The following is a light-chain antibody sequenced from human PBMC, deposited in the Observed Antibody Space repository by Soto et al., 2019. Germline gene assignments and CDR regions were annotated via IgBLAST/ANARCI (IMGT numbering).Light chain of an antibody. V-gene: IGLV1-40*01. CDR2: GNN. J-gene: IGLJ2*01. Sequence: QSALTQPASVSGSPGQRVTISCTGSSSNIGAGYDVHWYQQLPGTAPKLLIYGNNNRPSGVPDRFSGSKSGTSASLAITGLQAEDEADYYCQSYDSSLSVVFGGGTKLTVL. CDR1: SSNIGAGYD. CDR3: QSYDSSLSVV.